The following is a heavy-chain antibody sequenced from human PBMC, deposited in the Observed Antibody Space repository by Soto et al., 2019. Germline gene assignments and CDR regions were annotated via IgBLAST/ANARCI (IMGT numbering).Heavy chain of an antibody. D-gene: IGHD6-19*01. V-gene: IGHV1-69*12. CDR2: IIPIFGTA. CDR1: GGTFSSYA. Sequence: QVQLVQSGAEVKKPGSSVKVSCKASGGTFSSYAISWVRQAPGQGLEWMGGIIPIFGTANYAQKFQGRVTIXADXSXTTAYMELSSLGSEDTAVYYCARDRDTQWLVGEFEYWGQGTLVTVSS. CDR3: ARDRDTQWLVGEFEY. J-gene: IGHJ4*02.